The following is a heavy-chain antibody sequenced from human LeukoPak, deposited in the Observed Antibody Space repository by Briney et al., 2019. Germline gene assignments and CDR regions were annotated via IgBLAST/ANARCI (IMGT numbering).Heavy chain of an antibody. V-gene: IGHV1-2*02. D-gene: IGHD1-1*01. CDR2: INPNSGGT. Sequence: ASVKVSCKASGYTFTGYYMHWVRQAPGQGLEWMGWINPNSGGTNYAQKFQGRVTMTRDTSISTAYVELSRLRSDDTAVYYCARDQYNWNYEVFDYWGQGTLVTVSS. J-gene: IGHJ4*02. CDR1: GYTFTGYY. CDR3: ARDQYNWNYEVFDY.